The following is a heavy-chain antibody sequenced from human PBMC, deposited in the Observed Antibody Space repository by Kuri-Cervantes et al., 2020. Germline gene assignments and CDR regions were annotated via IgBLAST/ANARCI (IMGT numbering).Heavy chain of an antibody. J-gene: IGHJ2*01. CDR3: ARDRSERITIFGVVTEYWYFDL. CDR1: GGSISSGDYY. CDR2: IYYSGST. D-gene: IGHD3-3*01. V-gene: IGHV4-61*08. Sequence: GSLRLSCTVSGGSISSGDYYWSWIRQPPGKGLEWIGYIYYSGSTNYNPSLKSRVTISVDTSKNQFSLKLSSVTAADTAVYYCARDRSERITIFGVVTEYWYFDLWGRGTLVTVSS.